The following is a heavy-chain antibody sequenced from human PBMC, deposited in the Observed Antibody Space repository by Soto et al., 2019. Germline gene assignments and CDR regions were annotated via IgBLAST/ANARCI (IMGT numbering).Heavy chain of an antibody. CDR2: IQSGGTT. D-gene: IGHD5-12*01. Sequence: GGSLRLSCAASGFTVSSKYMTWVRQAPGKGLEWVSLIQSGGTTYYADSVKGRFTISRDNSKNTLYLQMNSLRAEDTAVYYCAKDGYSGYDYSYYYGMDVWGQGTTVTVSS. CDR3: AKDGYSGYDYSYYYGMDV. J-gene: IGHJ6*02. CDR1: GFTVSSKY. V-gene: IGHV3-66*01.